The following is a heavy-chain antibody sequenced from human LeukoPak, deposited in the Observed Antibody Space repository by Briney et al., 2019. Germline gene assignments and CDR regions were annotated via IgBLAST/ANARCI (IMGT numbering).Heavy chain of an antibody. CDR1: GGSISSSNW. J-gene: IGHJ4*02. CDR3: ARASYGSGSYYFDY. V-gene: IGHV4-4*02. CDR2: IYHSGST. D-gene: IGHD3-10*01. Sequence: SETLSLTCTVSGGSISSSNWWSWVRQPPGKGLEWIGEIYHSGSTYYNPPLKSRVTISVDRSKNQFSLKLSSVTAADTAVYYCARASYGSGSYYFDYWGPGNPGHRLL.